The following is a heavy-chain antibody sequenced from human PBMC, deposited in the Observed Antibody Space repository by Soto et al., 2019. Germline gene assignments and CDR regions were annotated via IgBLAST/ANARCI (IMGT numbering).Heavy chain of an antibody. J-gene: IGHJ5*02. D-gene: IGHD3-3*01. CDR1: GFTFSSYS. Sequence: EVQLVESGGGLVKPGGSLRLSCAASGFTFSSYSMNWVRQAPGKGLEWVSSISSSSSYIYYADSVKGRFTISRDNAKNSLYLQMNSRRAEDTAVYYCASFASGFGVAGGWFDPWGQGTLVTVSS. CDR3: ASFASGFGVAGGWFDP. V-gene: IGHV3-21*01. CDR2: ISSSSSYI.